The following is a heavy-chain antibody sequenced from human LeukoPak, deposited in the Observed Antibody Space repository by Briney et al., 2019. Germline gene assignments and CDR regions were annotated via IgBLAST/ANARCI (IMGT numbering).Heavy chain of an antibody. V-gene: IGHV3-53*01. CDR3: AREGWEELGHYFDY. CDR2: IHSDGST. J-gene: IGHJ4*02. CDR1: GFPVSSNY. Sequence: GGSLRLSCAASGFPVSSNYMTWVRQAPQKWLEWVSTIHSDGSTYYVDSVKGRFIISRDISQNTVYLEMNSLRAEDAAVYYCAREGWEELGHYFDYWGQGTVVTVSS. D-gene: IGHD1-26*01.